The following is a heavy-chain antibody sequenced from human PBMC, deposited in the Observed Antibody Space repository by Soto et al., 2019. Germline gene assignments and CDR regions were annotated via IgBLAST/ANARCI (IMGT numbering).Heavy chain of an antibody. D-gene: IGHD4-4*01. CDR2: IIPIFGTA. CDR3: ARDPSRRDDSNPYCYYGMDV. J-gene: IGHJ6*02. CDR1: GGTFSSYA. V-gene: IGHV1-69*13. Sequence: SSVKVSCKASGGTFSSYAISWVRQAPGQGLEWMGGIIPIFGTANYAQKFQGRVTITADESTSTAYMELSSLRSEDTAVYYCARDPSRRDDSNPYCYYGMDVWGQGTTVAVSS.